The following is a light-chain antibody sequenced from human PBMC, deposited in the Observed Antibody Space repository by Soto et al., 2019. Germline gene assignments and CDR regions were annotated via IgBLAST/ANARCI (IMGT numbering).Light chain of an antibody. CDR2: DAT. Sequence: PGETATLSCRAIQSVTTYLAWYQYKPGQAPRLLVXDATNRATGIPARFSGSGSGTDFTLTISSLQPEDFSVDYCQQRSNWPPLSTFGQGTRLDIK. CDR3: QQRSNWPPLST. CDR1: QSVTTY. V-gene: IGKV3-11*01. J-gene: IGKJ5*01.